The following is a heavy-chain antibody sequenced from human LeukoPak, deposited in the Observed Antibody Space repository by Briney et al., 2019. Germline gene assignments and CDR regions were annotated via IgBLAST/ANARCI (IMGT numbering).Heavy chain of an antibody. CDR3: AREAVTTTE. J-gene: IGHJ4*02. Sequence: GGSLRLSCAASHFTFTTYWMSWVRQAPGKGLEWVSSISSSSSYIYYADSVKGRFTISRDNAKNSLYLQMNSLRAEDTAVYYCAREAVTTTEWGQGTLVTVSS. D-gene: IGHD4-17*01. V-gene: IGHV3-21*01. CDR2: ISSSSSYI. CDR1: HFTFTTYW.